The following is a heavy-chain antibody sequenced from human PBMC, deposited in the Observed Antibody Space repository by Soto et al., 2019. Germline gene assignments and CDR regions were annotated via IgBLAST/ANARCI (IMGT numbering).Heavy chain of an antibody. CDR2: FYNSGSG. D-gene: IGHD2-2*01. CDR3: ARDKFSGYCTSSSFSSYGMAV. CDR1: GGSISSHY. Sequence: QVQLQESGPGLVKPSETLSLTCTVSGGSISSHYWNWIRQPPGKGLEWIGYFYNSGSGDQNPSLKSRVTISGATFKNQLSLKLTAVTAADTAVYYCARDKFSGYCTSSSFSSYGMAVWGQGTTVTVSS. J-gene: IGHJ6*02. V-gene: IGHV4-59*11.